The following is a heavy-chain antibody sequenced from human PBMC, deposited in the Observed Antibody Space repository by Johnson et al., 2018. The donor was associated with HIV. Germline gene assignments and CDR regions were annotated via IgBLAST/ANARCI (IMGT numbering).Heavy chain of an antibody. J-gene: IGHJ3*01. CDR3: ARDGESQQLPLGDAFDV. V-gene: IGHV3-74*01. CDR1: GFTFSSYW. CDR2: INSDGSST. D-gene: IGHD6-13*01. Sequence: VQLVESGGGLVQPGGSLRLSCAASGFTFSSYWMHWVRQAPGKGLVWVSRINSDGSSTSYADSVKGRITISRDNAKNTLYLQMSSLKVEDTAMYYCARDGESQQLPLGDAFDVWGQGTMVIVSS.